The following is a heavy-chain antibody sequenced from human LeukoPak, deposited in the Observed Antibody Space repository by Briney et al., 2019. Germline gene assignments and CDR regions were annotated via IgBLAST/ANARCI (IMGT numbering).Heavy chain of an antibody. CDR2: IYSGGPT. CDR1: GFTVSLYY. CDR3: VSFYETY. Sequence: GGSLRLSCAASGFTVSLYYMTWVRQAPGKGLEWVSVIYSGGPTYYADSVKGRFTISKDNAKNTVYLQMNNLRAEDTAVYYCVSFYETYWGRGTLVTVSS. D-gene: IGHD2-2*01. V-gene: IGHV3-53*01. J-gene: IGHJ4*02.